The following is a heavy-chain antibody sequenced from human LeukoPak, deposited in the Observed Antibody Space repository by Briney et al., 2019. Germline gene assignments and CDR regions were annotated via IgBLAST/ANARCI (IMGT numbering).Heavy chain of an antibody. CDR1: GYSFTNYW. D-gene: IGHD1-26*01. CDR2: IYPGDSDT. CDR3: ARSGSLGTFDI. Sequence: GESLKISCKGSGYSFTNYWIGWVRQMPGKGLEWMGIIYPGDSDTRYSPSFQGQVTISADKSISTAYLQWSSLRASETAMYYWARSGSLGTFDIWGQGTLVTVSS. J-gene: IGHJ3*02. V-gene: IGHV5-51*01.